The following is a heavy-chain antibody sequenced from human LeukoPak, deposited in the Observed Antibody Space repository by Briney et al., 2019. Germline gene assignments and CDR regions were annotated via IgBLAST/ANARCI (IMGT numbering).Heavy chain of an antibody. D-gene: IGHD5-18*01. CDR3: TRGKYSNGADSFDM. CDR1: GYSFSNYW. V-gene: IGHV5-51*01. J-gene: IGHJ3*02. CDR2: VYPADFRT. Sequence: GKSLKISCKASGYSFSNYWIGWVRQLPGKGLEWLGNVYPADFRTEYSPSFRGRVTISLDKSITTAYLQLNSLQATDIGMYYCTRGKYSNGADSFDMWGQGTMVTVAS.